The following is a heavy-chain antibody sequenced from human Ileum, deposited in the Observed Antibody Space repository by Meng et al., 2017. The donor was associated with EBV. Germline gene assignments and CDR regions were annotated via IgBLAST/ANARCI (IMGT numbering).Heavy chain of an antibody. CDR2: IYYSGST. V-gene: IGHV4-28*01. CDR3: ARNVPGTSAYYD. CDR1: GYSISSTKW. J-gene: IGHJ4*02. Sequence: QVQLQASGQGLVKPSDTLPLTCAFAGYSISSTKWWGWIRQPPGKGLEWIGYIYYSGSTSYNPSLKSRVTMSVDTSKNQFSLNLNSVTAVDTAVYYCARNVPGTSAYYDWGQGTLVTVSS. D-gene: IGHD3-22*01.